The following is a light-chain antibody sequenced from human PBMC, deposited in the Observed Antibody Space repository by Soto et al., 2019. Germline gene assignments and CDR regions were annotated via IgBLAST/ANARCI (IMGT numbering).Light chain of an antibody. Sequence: QLVLTQPPSASGTPGQRVTISCSGSSSNIGSNTVNWYQQLPGTAPKLLIYSNNQRPSRVPDRFSGSKSGTSASLAISGLQSEDEADYYCAAWDDSLNGAVFGGGTKLTVL. CDR3: AAWDDSLNGAV. CDR1: SSNIGSNT. CDR2: SNN. J-gene: IGLJ2*01. V-gene: IGLV1-44*01.